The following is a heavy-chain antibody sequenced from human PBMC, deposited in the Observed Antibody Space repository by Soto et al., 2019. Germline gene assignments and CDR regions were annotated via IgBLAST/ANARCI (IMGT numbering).Heavy chain of an antibody. CDR1: GASISSGRSY. D-gene: IGHD5-12*01. Sequence: SETLSLTCTVSGASISSGRSYWSWIRQHPGKGLEWIGYMFYSGSTYYHPSLKSRVNISADTSKNQFFLRLTSVTPADTAVYYCARDNGYGHFDSWGQGTLVTVSS. J-gene: IGHJ4*02. CDR3: ARDNGYGHFDS. V-gene: IGHV4-31*03. CDR2: MFYSGST.